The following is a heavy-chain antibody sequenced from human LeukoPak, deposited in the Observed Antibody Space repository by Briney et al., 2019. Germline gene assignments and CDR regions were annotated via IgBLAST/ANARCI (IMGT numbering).Heavy chain of an antibody. V-gene: IGHV4-34*01. Sequence: SETLSLTCAVYGGSFSGYYWSWIRQPPGKGLEWIGEINHSGSTTYNPSLKSRVTISVDTSKNQFSLKLSSVTAADTAVYYCARIPYYYDSSGLYYFDYWGQGTLVTVSS. CDR2: INHSGST. J-gene: IGHJ4*02. CDR3: ARIPYYYDSSGLYYFDY. CDR1: GGSFSGYY. D-gene: IGHD3-22*01.